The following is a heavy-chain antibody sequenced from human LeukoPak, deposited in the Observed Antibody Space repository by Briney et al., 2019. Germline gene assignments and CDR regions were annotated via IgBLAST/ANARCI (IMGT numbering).Heavy chain of an antibody. V-gene: IGHV1-24*01. CDR1: GYTLTELS. Sequence: ASVKVSCKVSGYTLTELSMHWVRQAPGNGLEWMGGFDPEDGETIYAQKCQGRVTMTEDTSTDTAYMELSSLRSEDTAVYYCATSLGSTELLKGINYFDYWGQGTLVTVSS. CDR2: FDPEDGET. CDR3: ATSLGSTELLKGINYFDY. D-gene: IGHD1-26*01. J-gene: IGHJ4*02.